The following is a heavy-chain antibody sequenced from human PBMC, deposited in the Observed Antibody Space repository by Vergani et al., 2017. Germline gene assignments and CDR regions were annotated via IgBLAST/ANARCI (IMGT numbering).Heavy chain of an antibody. CDR3: ARRWEGGTYQYDAFDI. Sequence: EVQLVQSGAEVKKPGESLKISCKSSGYSFTNYWIGWVRQMPGKGLEWMGIIYPGDSETRYSPSFQGQVTISAEKSISTAYLQWSSLKASDTAMYYCARRWEGGTYQYDAFDIWGQGAMVTVSS. J-gene: IGHJ3*02. D-gene: IGHD1-26*01. CDR1: GYSFTNYW. CDR2: IYPGDSET. V-gene: IGHV5-51*03.